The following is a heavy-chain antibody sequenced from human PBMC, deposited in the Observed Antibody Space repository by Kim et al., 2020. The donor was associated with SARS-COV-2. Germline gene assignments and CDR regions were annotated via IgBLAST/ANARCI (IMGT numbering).Heavy chain of an antibody. J-gene: IGHJ4*02. CDR1: GGSISSGDYY. Sequence: SETLSLTCTVSGGSISSGDYYWSWIRQPPGKGLEWIGYIYYSGSTYYNPSLKSRVTISVDTSKNQFSLKLSSVTAADTAVYYCARAAHEGLVFWSGPQALTFDYWGQGTLVTVSS. CDR3: ARAAHEGLVFWSGPQALTFDY. V-gene: IGHV4-30-4*01. CDR2: IYYSGST. D-gene: IGHD3-3*01.